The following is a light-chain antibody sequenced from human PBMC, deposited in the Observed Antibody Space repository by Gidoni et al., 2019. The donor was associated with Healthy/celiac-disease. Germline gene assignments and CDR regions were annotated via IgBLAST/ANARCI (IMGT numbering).Light chain of an antibody. J-gene: IGLJ2*01. V-gene: IGLV6-57*04. CDR2: EDN. Sequence: HSVSESPGKTVTISCTRSSGSIASNYVQWYQQRPGSAPTTVIYEDNQRPSGVPDRFSGSIDSSSNSASLTISGLKTEDEADYYCQSYDSIVVFGGGTKLTVL. CDR1: SGSIASNY. CDR3: QSYDSIVV.